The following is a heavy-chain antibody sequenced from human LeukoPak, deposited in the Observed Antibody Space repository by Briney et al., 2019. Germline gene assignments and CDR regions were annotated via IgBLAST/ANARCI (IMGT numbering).Heavy chain of an antibody. CDR3: ARAPDYTLDY. Sequence: PSETLSLTCAVSGYSISSGYYWGWIRQPPGEGLEWIGSIYHSGSTYYNPSLKSRVTISVDTSKNQFSLKLGSVTAADTAVYYCARAPDYTLDYWGQGTLVTVSS. CDR2: IYHSGST. D-gene: IGHD4-11*01. V-gene: IGHV4-38-2*01. CDR1: GYSISSGYY. J-gene: IGHJ4*02.